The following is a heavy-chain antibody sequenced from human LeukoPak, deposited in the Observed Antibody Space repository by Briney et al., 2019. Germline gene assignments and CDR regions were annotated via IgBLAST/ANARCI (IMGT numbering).Heavy chain of an antibody. V-gene: IGHV4-59*11. J-gene: IGHJ5*02. Sequence: TSETLSLTCSVSGDSISSHYWGWIRQTPGKGLEWIGYVYYSGTTVYNPSLRSRVTVSVDTSKNEFSLKLSSTTTADTAVYYCARVVETIQWATWFDPWGQGTLVTVSS. CDR2: VYYSGTT. D-gene: IGHD5-24*01. CDR1: GDSISSHY. CDR3: ARVVETIQWATWFDP.